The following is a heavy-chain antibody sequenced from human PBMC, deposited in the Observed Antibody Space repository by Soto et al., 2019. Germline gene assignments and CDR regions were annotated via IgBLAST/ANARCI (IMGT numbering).Heavy chain of an antibody. D-gene: IGHD3-10*01. CDR3: TTGTQNFDY. V-gene: IGHV3-23*01. CDR2: ISASGGTT. CDR1: GFPFTTRA. Sequence: EVQLLESGGGLVQPGGSLRLSCAASGFPFTTRAMSWVRQAPGKGLQWVSGISASGGTTYYADSVKGRLTISRDNSKNMLYLLMTSLRDDDTAVYYCTTGTQNFDYWGRGTRRAVSS. J-gene: IGHJ4*02.